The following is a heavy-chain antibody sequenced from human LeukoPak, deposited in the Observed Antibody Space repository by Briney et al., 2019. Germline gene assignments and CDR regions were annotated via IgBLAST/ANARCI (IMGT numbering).Heavy chain of an antibody. J-gene: IGHJ5*02. V-gene: IGHV4-39*01. D-gene: IGHD2-8*01. CDR1: SGSLGSSSNY. CDR3: ARASFNVVFGNWFDP. Sequence: SETLSITCTVSSGSLGSSSNYWGWIRQAPGKGLEWIGNVYYSGSTFYNPSLKSRVTISVDTSKNQLSLKLRSVTAADTAIYYCARASFNVVFGNWFDPWGQGTLVTVSS. CDR2: VYYSGST.